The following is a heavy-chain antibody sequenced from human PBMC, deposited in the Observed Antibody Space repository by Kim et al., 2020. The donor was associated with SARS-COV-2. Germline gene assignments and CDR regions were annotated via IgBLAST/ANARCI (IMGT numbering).Heavy chain of an antibody. CDR3: ARRKFLAFDS. CDR2: SEK. J-gene: IGHJ4*02. V-gene: IGHV3-7*01. D-gene: IGHD5-12*01. Sequence: SEKDYVDSVKGRLTISRDNAKNSLSLQMNSLRADDTAVYYCARRKFLAFDSWGQGTLVTVSS.